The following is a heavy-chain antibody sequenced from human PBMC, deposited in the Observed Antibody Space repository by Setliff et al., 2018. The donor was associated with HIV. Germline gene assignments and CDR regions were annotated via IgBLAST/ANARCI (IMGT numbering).Heavy chain of an antibody. CDR2: INYSGGT. D-gene: IGHD6-19*01. J-gene: IGHJ4*02. V-gene: IGHV4-34*01. Sequence: SETLSLTCAAYGGSFSAYYWSWIRQPPGKGLEWIGEINYSGGTNYIPSLKSRATISVDTSKNQFSLKLSSVSAADTAVYYCARGRGWYGYWGQGTVVTVSS. CDR1: GGSFSAYY. CDR3: ARGRGWYGY.